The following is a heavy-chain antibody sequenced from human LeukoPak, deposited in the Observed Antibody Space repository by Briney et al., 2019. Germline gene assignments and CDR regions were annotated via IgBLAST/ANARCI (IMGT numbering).Heavy chain of an antibody. CDR3: ATMGSGSSYFDY. J-gene: IGHJ4*02. Sequence: PSETLSLTCAVSGGSISSSLWWTWVRQSPGKGLEWIGEIYHSGTTNSNPSLKSRVTILVGKSKNQFSLRLSSVTAADTAVYYCATMGSGSSYFDYWGQGTLVTVSS. CDR2: IYHSGTT. D-gene: IGHD3-10*01. CDR1: GGSISSSLW. V-gene: IGHV4-4*02.